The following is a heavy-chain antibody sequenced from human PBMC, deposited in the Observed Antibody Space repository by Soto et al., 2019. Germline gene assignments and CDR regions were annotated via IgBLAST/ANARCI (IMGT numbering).Heavy chain of an antibody. V-gene: IGHV3-33*01. CDR2: IWYDGSNK. CDR1: GFTFSSDG. J-gene: IGHJ4*02. Sequence: QVQLVESGGGVVQPGRSLRLSCAASGFTFSSDGMHWVRQAPGKGLEWVAVIWYDGSNKYYADSVKGRFTISRDNSKNTLYLQMNSLRAEDTAVYYCARDQCSGGSCYSFDYWGQGTLVTVSS. D-gene: IGHD2-15*01. CDR3: ARDQCSGGSCYSFDY.